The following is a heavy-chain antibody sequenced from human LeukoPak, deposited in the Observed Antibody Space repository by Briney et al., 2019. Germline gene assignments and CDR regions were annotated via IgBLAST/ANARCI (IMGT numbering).Heavy chain of an antibody. CDR3: ARDQDFDY. Sequence: GGSLGLSCAASGFTFSSYAMSWVRQAPGKGLEWVSAISGSGGSTYYADSVKGRFTISRDNAKNSLYLQMNSLRAEDTAVYYCARDQDFDYWGQGTLVTVSS. J-gene: IGHJ4*02. CDR1: GFTFSSYA. V-gene: IGHV3-23*01. CDR2: ISGSGGST.